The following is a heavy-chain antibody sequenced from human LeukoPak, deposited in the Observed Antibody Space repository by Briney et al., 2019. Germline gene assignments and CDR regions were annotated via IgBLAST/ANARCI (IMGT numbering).Heavy chain of an antibody. D-gene: IGHD5-18*01. CDR1: GGSFSGYY. CDR2: INHSGST. V-gene: IGHV4-34*01. Sequence: SETLSLTCAVYGGSFSGYYWSWIRQPPGKGLEWIGEINHSGSTNYNPSLKSRVTISVDTSKNQFSLKLSSVTAADTAVYYCARHVYSYGPDYWGQGTLVTVAS. CDR3: ARHVYSYGPDY. J-gene: IGHJ4*02.